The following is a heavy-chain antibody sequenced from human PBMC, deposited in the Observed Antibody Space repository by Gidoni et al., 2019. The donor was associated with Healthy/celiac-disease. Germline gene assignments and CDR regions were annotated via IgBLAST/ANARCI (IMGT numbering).Heavy chain of an antibody. CDR2: ISSSSSTI. CDR1: GFTFSSYS. J-gene: IGHJ6*02. V-gene: IGHV3-48*02. Sequence: EVQLVESGGGLVQPGGSLRLSCAASGFTFSSYSMTWVRQAPGKGLEWVSYISSSSSTIYYADSVKGRFTISRDNAKNSLYLQMNSLRDEDTAVYYCARDHYRYCSGGSCYDEGDYYGMDVWGQGTTVTVSS. CDR3: ARDHYRYCSGGSCYDEGDYYGMDV. D-gene: IGHD2-15*01.